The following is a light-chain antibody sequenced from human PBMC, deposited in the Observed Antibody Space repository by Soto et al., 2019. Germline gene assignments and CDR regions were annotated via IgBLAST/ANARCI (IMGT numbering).Light chain of an antibody. J-gene: IGKJ4*01. CDR3: QQYNSYPLN. V-gene: IGKV1-5*03. CDR1: QSISSW. Sequence: DIQLTQSPSTLSASVGDRVTITCRASQSISSWLAWYQQKPGKAPNLLIYKASSLESGVPSRFSGSGSGTEFTFTISSLQPDDFATYYCQQYNSYPLNFGGGTKVEIK. CDR2: KAS.